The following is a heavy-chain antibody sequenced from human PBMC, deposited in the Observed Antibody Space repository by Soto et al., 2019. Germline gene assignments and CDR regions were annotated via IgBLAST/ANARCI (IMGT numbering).Heavy chain of an antibody. J-gene: IGHJ4*02. V-gene: IGHV1-18*01. CDR3: AGGVVGAPDLDY. CDR1: GSTFTSYG. Sequence: HVQLVQSGAEVKKPGASVKVSCTASGSTFTSYGFSWVRQAPGQGLEWMGWISAYNGDKQYAQKFQGRVTMTTDTSTTTAYMELRSLRSDDTAVYYCAGGVVGAPDLDYWGQGTLVTVSS. CDR2: ISAYNGDK. D-gene: IGHD1-26*01.